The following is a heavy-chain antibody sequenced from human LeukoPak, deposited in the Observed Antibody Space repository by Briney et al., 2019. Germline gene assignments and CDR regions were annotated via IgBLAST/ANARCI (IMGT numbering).Heavy chain of an antibody. J-gene: IGHJ3*02. V-gene: IGHV4-34*01. D-gene: IGHD3-22*01. CDR2: INHSGST. CDR3: ARVNRYYYDSSGYDAFDI. CDR1: GGSFSGYY. Sequence: PSETLSLTCAVYGGSFSGYYWSWIRQPPGKGLEWIGEINHSGSTNYNPSLKSRVTISVDTSKNQFSLKLSSVTAADTAVYYCARVNRYYYDSSGYDAFDIWGQGTMVTVS.